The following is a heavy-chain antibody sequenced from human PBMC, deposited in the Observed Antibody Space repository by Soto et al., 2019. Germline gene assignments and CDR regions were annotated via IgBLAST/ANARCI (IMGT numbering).Heavy chain of an antibody. CDR3: ARDQQWLVFDY. CDR2: ISYDGSNK. CDR1: GFTFSSYA. J-gene: IGHJ4*02. D-gene: IGHD6-19*01. Sequence: ESGGGVVQPGRSLRLSCAASGFTFSSYAMHWVRQAPGKGLEWVAVISYDGSNKYYADSVKGRFTISRDNSKNTLYLQMNSLRAEDTAVYYCARDQQWLVFDYWGQGTLVTVSS. V-gene: IGHV3-30-3*01.